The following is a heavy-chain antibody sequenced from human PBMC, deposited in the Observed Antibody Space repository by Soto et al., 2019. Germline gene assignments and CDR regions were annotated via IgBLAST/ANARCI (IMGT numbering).Heavy chain of an antibody. V-gene: IGHV3-53*01. Sequence: GGSLRLSCAASGLTVSSSYMSWVRQAPGKGLQWVSVIYSAGSTYYANSVKGRFTISRDISTNMVYLQMSSLTDEDTAVYYCARALEPEYSIAIFFDIWGQGALVTVSS. D-gene: IGHD5-18*01. CDR2: IYSAGST. CDR1: GLTVSSSY. CDR3: ARALEPEYSIAIFFDI. J-gene: IGHJ4*02.